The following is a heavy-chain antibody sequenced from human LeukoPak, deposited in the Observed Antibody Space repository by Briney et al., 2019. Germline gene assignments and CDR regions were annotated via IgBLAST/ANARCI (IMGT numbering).Heavy chain of an antibody. D-gene: IGHD3-10*01. CDR2: INQDGSEI. CDR3: VRDLRDRRGYSNYYMDV. CDR1: GFTFSNYW. V-gene: IGHV3-7*03. J-gene: IGHJ6*03. Sequence: GGSLRLSCAASGFTFSNYWMSWVRQAPGKGLEWLANINQDGSEIYYVDSVKGRFTTSRDTSKNTLYLQMNDVRAEDTGIYYCVRDLRDRRGYSNYYMDVWGKGTTVTVSS.